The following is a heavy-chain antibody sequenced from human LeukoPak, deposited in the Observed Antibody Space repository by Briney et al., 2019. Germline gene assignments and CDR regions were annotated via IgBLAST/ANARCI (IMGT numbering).Heavy chain of an antibody. J-gene: IGHJ4*02. V-gene: IGHV4-39*01. Sequence: SETLSLTCTVSGGSISSSSSYWGWIRQTPGKGLEWIGSISYSGSTYYNPSLKSRVTISVDTSKNQFSLKLSSVTAADTAVYYCARTVSLTWSHYLDYRGQGTLVTVSS. CDR2: ISYSGST. D-gene: IGHD3-3*01. CDR1: GGSISSSSSY. CDR3: ARTVSLTWSHYLDY.